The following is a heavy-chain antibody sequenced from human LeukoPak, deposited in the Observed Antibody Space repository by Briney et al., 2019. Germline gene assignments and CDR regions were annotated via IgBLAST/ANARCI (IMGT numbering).Heavy chain of an antibody. Sequence: PSETLSLTCAVYGGSFSGYYWSWIRQPPGKGLEWIGYIYYSGSTNYNPSLKSRVTISVDTSKNQFSLKLSSVTAADTAVYYCARGSGYGTSYYYYGMDVWGQGTTVTVSS. CDR2: IYYSGST. CDR1: GGSFSGYY. J-gene: IGHJ6*02. D-gene: IGHD2-15*01. V-gene: IGHV4-59*01. CDR3: ARGSGYGTSYYYYGMDV.